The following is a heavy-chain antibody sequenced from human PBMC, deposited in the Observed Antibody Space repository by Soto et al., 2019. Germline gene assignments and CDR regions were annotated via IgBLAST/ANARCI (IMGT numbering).Heavy chain of an antibody. D-gene: IGHD3-16*02. CDR1: GFTFSTYA. CDR3: AKASTYEYVWGSFRYYFDH. V-gene: IGHV3-23*01. Sequence: GGSLRLSCEASGFTFSTYAMSWVRQAPGKGLEWVSGISGSGDRTHYADSVKGRFSISGDNSQNTLHLQMNSLRAEDTAVYYCAKASTYEYVWGSFRYYFDHWGQGALVTVSS. CDR2: ISGSGDRT. J-gene: IGHJ4*02.